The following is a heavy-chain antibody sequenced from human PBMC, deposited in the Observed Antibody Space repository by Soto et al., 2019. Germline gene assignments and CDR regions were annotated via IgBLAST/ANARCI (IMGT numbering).Heavy chain of an antibody. J-gene: IGHJ6*02. CDR3: ASDNLRADSYYDFWSGQRTYYYYGMDV. Sequence: QLQLQESGPGLVKPSETLSLTCTVSGGSISSSSYYWGWIRQPPGKGLEWIGSIYYSGSTYYNPSLKSRVTISVDTSKNQFSLKLSSVTAADTAVYYCASDNLRADSYYDFWSGQRTYYYYGMDVWGQGTTVTVSS. CDR1: GGSISSSSYY. CDR2: IYYSGST. V-gene: IGHV4-39*01. D-gene: IGHD3-3*01.